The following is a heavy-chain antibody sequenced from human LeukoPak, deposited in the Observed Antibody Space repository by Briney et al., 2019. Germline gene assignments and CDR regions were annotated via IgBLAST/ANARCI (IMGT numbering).Heavy chain of an antibody. CDR2: IYYSGST. CDR3: AIDSSGSFDY. Sequence: PSETLSLTCTVSGGSISSYYWSWIRQPPGKGLEWIGYIYYSGSTYYNPSLKSRVTISVDTSKNQFSLKLSSVTAADTAVYYCAIDSSGSFDYWGQGTLVTVSS. D-gene: IGHD3-22*01. J-gene: IGHJ4*02. CDR1: GGSISSYY. V-gene: IGHV4-59*08.